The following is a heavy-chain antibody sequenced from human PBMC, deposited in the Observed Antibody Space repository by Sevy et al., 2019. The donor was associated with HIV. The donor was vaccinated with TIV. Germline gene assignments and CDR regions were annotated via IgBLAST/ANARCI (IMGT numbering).Heavy chain of an antibody. CDR2: ISAYNGNT. J-gene: IGHJ4*02. D-gene: IGHD3-22*01. CDR1: GYTFTSYG. Sequence: ASVKLSCKASGYTFTSYGISWVRQAPGQGLEWMGWISAYNGNTNYAQKLQGRVTMTTDTSTSTAYRELRSLRSDDTAVYYCARVRHSSGYYFPLDYWGQGTLVTVSS. CDR3: ARVRHSSGYYFPLDY. V-gene: IGHV1-18*04.